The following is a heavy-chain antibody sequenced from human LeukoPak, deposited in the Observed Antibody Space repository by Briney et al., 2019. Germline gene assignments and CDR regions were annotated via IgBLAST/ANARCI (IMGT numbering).Heavy chain of an antibody. V-gene: IGHV4-59*01. CDR3: ARVEEGYGSGRRENYYYYYMDV. J-gene: IGHJ6*03. Sequence: SETLSLTCTVSGGSISSYYWSWIRQPPGKGLEWIGYIYYTGSTNYNPPLKSRVTISVDTSKNQFSLKLSSVTAADTAVYYCARVEEGYGSGRRENYYYYYMDVWGKGTTVTISS. D-gene: IGHD3-10*01. CDR1: GGSISSYY. CDR2: IYYTGST.